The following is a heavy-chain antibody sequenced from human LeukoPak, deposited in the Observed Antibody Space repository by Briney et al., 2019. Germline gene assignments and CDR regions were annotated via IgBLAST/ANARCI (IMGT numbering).Heavy chain of an antibody. J-gene: IGHJ4*02. CDR1: GGSISNFY. Sequence: SETLSLTCTVSGGSISNFYWSWIRQPPGKGLEWIGYIYYSGSTNYNPSLKSRVTISVDTSKNQFSPKLSSVTAADTAVYYCASIDQVETTMGGYYFDYWGQGTLVTVSS. D-gene: IGHD5-18*01. V-gene: IGHV4-59*01. CDR2: IYYSGST. CDR3: ASIDQVETTMGGYYFDY.